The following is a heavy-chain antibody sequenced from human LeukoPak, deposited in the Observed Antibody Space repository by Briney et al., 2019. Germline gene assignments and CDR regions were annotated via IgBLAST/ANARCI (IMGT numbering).Heavy chain of an antibody. D-gene: IGHD6-19*01. Sequence: GGSLRLSCAASGFTFSDYTMNWVRQAPGKGLEWLSYITRSSSPIYYADSVKGRFTVSRDNAKNSLYLQMNSLRAEDTAVYYCARVSYSSGWYGAPDAFDIWGQGTMVTVSS. CDR1: GFTFSDYT. V-gene: IGHV3-48*01. CDR3: ARVSYSSGWYGAPDAFDI. J-gene: IGHJ3*02. CDR2: ITRSSSPI.